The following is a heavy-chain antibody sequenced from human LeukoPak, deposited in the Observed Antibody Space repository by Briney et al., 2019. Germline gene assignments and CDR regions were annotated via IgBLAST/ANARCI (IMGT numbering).Heavy chain of an antibody. V-gene: IGHV4-59*01. CDR2: IYDSGST. Sequence: PSETLSLTCTVSNGSISSWYWSWIRQPPGKGLEWIGNIYDSGSTNYDPSLKSRVTISIDTSKNQFSLKLSSVTAADTAVYYCAREARLMGYSSGLGFNYWGQGTLVTVSS. J-gene: IGHJ4*02. CDR3: AREARLMGYSSGLGFNY. D-gene: IGHD6-19*01. CDR1: NGSISSWY.